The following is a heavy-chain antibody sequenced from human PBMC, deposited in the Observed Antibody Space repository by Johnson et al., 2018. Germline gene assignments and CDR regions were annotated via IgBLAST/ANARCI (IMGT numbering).Heavy chain of an antibody. J-gene: IGHJ3*02. CDR3: AIPIYDSGCYYHNNAFNS. V-gene: IGHV3-21*01. CDR1: GFTFSSYS. CDR2: ISSSSSYI. D-gene: IGHD3-22*01. Sequence: VQLVQSGGGLVKPGGSLRLSCAASGFTFSSYSMNWVRQAPGKGLEWVSSISSSSSYIYYADSVKGRFTISRENAKNSLYLQMNSLRAEDTAVYYCAIPIYDSGCYYHNNAFNSWGQGTMVTVSS.